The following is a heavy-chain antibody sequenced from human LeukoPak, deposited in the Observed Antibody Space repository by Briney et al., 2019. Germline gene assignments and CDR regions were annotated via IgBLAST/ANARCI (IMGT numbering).Heavy chain of an antibody. CDR2: IKPDGSNT. V-gene: IGHV3-74*01. J-gene: IGHJ4*02. CDR3: ARDKDWLLYDN. CDR1: GFTFSTYS. D-gene: IGHD3/OR15-3a*01. Sequence: GSLRLSCAASGFTFSTYSMHWVRQAPGKGLVWVSYIKPDGSNTAYADSVKGRFTISRDNAKNTLYPQMNSLRAEDTAVYYCARDKDWLLYDNWGQGTLVTVSS.